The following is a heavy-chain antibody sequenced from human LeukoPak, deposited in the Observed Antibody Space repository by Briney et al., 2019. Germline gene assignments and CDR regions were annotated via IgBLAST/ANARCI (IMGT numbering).Heavy chain of an antibody. CDR3: ARSGSTLISWFDP. V-gene: IGHV1-8*01. CDR1: GYTFTSYD. CDR2: MNPNSGNT. D-gene: IGHD2-2*01. J-gene: IGHJ5*02. Sequence: GASVKVSCKASGYTFTSYDINWVRQATGQGLEWMGWMNPNSGNTGYAQKFQGKVTMTRNTSISTAYMELSSLRSEDTAVYYCARSGSTLISWFDPWGQGTLVTVSS.